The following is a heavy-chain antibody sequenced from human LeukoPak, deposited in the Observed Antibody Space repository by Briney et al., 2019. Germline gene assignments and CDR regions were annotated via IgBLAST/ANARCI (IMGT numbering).Heavy chain of an antibody. D-gene: IGHD7-27*01. CDR1: GFTFDDYG. CDR2: INWIGGST. V-gene: IGHV3-20*04. CDR3: VRVGTSFDI. Sequence: GGSLRLSCAASGFTFDDYGMSWVRQAPGKGLEWVSGINWIGGSTGYADSVKGRFTISRDNAKNSLYLQMNSLRVEDTAVYYCVRVGTSFDIWGQGTMVTVSS. J-gene: IGHJ3*02.